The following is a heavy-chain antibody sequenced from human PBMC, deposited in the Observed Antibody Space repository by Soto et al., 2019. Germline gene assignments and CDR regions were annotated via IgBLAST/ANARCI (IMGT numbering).Heavy chain of an antibody. V-gene: IGHV1-18*01. CDR1: GYTFTSYG. J-gene: IGHJ4*02. D-gene: IGHD6-19*01. CDR3: ALFLPGAAGDGY. CDR2: ISGYNGNT. Sequence: GASVKVSCKASGYTFTSYGISWVQQAPGQGLEWMGWISGYNGNTKYAQKLQGRVTVTTDTSTSTAYMELRSLISDDTAIYYCALFLPGAAGDGYWGQGTLVTVSS.